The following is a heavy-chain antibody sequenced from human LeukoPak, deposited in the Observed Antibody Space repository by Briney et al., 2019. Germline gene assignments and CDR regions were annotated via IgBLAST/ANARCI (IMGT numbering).Heavy chain of an antibody. D-gene: IGHD1-14*01. CDR1: GYSISSGYY. J-gene: IGHJ4*02. Sequence: SETLSLTCTVSGYSISSGYYWGWIRQPPGKGLEWIGSIYHSGSTYYNPSLKSRVTISVDTSKNQFSLKLSSVTAADTAVYYCARERANQLDYWGQGTLVTVSS. CDR2: IYHSGST. CDR3: ARERANQLDY. V-gene: IGHV4-38-2*02.